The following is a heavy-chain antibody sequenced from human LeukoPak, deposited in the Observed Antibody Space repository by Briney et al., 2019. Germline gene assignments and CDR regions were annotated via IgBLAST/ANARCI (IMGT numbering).Heavy chain of an antibody. CDR3: TREYSSGWPFDF. J-gene: IGHJ4*02. D-gene: IGHD6-19*01. Sequence: GGSLRLSCAASGFTFSASAVHWVRRASGKGLDWVGRIRSKADTYATSYAASVKGRFTISRDDSKNTAFLHLNSLKTEDTAVYYCTREYSSGWPFDFWGQGTLVTVSS. CDR2: IRSKADTYAT. CDR1: GFTFSASA. V-gene: IGHV3-73*01.